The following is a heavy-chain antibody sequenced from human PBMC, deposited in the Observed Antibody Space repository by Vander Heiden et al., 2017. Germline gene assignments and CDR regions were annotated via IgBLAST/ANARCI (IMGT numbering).Heavy chain of an antibody. V-gene: IGHV3-33*01. CDR3: ARDTHCTNGVCQDY. J-gene: IGHJ4*02. D-gene: IGHD2-8*01. CDR2: IWYDGSNK. Sequence: QVQLVESGGGVVQPGRSLSLSWAASGFTFSSYGMHWVRQAPGKGLEWVAVIWYDGSNKYYADSVKGRFTISRDNSKNTLYLQMNSLRAEDTAVYYCARDTHCTNGVCQDYWGQGTLVTVSS. CDR1: GFTFSSYG.